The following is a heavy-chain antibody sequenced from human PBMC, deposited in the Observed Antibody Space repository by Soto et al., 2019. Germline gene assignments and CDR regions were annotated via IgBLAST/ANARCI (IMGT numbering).Heavy chain of an antibody. CDR3: ARGNRGYSYGFDY. V-gene: IGHV4-31*03. CDR1: GGSISSGGYY. CDR2: IYYSGST. J-gene: IGHJ4*02. Sequence: SETLSLTCTVSGGSISSGGYYWSWIRQHPGKGLEWIGYIYYSGSTYYNPSLKSRVTISVDTSKNKFSLKLSSVTAADTAVYYCARGNRGYSYGFDYWGRGTLVTVSS. D-gene: IGHD5-18*01.